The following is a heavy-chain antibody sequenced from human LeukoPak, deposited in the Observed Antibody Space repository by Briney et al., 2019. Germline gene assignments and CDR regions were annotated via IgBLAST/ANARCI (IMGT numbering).Heavy chain of an antibody. Sequence: GSLRLSCAASGFTFSSYWMSWVRQAPGKGLEWVANIKQDGSEKYYVDSVKGRFTISRDNAKNSLYLQINSLRAEDTAVYYCARFSGSYRLDFDYWGQGTLVTVSS. J-gene: IGHJ4*02. CDR3: ARFSGSYRLDFDY. CDR1: GFTFSSYW. CDR2: IKQDGSEK. V-gene: IGHV3-7*01. D-gene: IGHD1-26*01.